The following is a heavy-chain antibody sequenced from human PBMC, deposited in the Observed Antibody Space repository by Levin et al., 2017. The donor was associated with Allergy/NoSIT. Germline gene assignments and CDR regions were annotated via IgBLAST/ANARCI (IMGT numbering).Heavy chain of an antibody. CDR3: AKVDRMWELPPYYFDY. V-gene: IGHV3-30*18. J-gene: IGHJ4*02. D-gene: IGHD1-26*01. CDR2: ISYDGSNK. Sequence: PGGSLRLSCAASGFTFSSYGMHWVRQAPGKGLEWVAVISYDGSNKYYADSVKGRFTISRDNSKNTLYLQMNSLRAEDTAVYYCAKVDRMWELPPYYFDYWGQGTLVTVSS. CDR1: GFTFSSYG.